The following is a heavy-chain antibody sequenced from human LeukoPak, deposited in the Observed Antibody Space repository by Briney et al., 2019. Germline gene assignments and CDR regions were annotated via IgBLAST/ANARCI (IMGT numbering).Heavy chain of an antibody. V-gene: IGHV4-4*07. J-gene: IGHJ5*02. CDR3: AREFVSSGWTGGYNWFDP. Sequence: KPSETLSLTCTVSGGSISSYYWSWIRQPAGKGLEWIGRIYTSGSTNYNPSLKSRVTMSVDTSKNQFSLKLSSVTAADTAVYYCAREFVSSGWTGGYNWFDPWGQGTLVTVSS. CDR2: IYTSGST. CDR1: GGSISSYY. D-gene: IGHD6-19*01.